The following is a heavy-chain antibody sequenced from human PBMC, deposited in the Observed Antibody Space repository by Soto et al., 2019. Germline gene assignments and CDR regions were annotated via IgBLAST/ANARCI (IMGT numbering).Heavy chain of an antibody. D-gene: IGHD3-22*01. CDR1: GFTISNNY. CDR2: IYSIGPT. Sequence: PGGSLRLSCAASGFTISNNYMNWVRQAPGKGLEWVSVIYSIGPTYYADSVKGRFTISRDNSKNTLYLQMNSLRAEDTAVYYCARRPPYYDSSGYYYYYYYGMDVWGQGTTVTVSS. J-gene: IGHJ6*02. CDR3: ARRPPYYDSSGYYYYYYYGMDV. V-gene: IGHV3-66*01.